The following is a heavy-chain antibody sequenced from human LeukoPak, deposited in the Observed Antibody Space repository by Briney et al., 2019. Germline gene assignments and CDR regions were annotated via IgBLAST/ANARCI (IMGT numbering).Heavy chain of an antibody. CDR1: GGSISPYY. CDR3: ARHGGGGESYPRVFDY. Sequence: SETLSLTCTASGGSISPYYWSWIRQLPGKGLEWIGYIYYSGSTNYNPSLKSRVTISVDTSKNQFSLKLSSATAADTAMYYCARHGGGGESYPRVFDYWGRGNLVTVSS. D-gene: IGHD1-26*01. V-gene: IGHV4-59*08. J-gene: IGHJ4*02. CDR2: IYYSGST.